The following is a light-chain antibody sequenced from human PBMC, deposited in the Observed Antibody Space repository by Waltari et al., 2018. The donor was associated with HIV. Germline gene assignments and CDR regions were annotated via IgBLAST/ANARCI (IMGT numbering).Light chain of an antibody. CDR3: QKYNSAPLT. J-gene: IGKJ4*01. V-gene: IGKV1-27*01. Sequence: DIQMTTYPSSLSASLGERVTVTCRASQGIGNYLAWYHQRPGKVPELLIFAASTLQSGVPSRFSGSGSGTDFTLTINSLQPEDVGTYYCQKYNSAPLTIGGGTKVEIK. CDR2: AAS. CDR1: QGIGNY.